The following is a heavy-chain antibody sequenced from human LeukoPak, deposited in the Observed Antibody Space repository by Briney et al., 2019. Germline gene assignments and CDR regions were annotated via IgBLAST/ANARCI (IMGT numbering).Heavy chain of an antibody. V-gene: IGHV1-2*02. J-gene: IGHJ6*02. D-gene: IGHD1-26*01. CDR1: GYTFTGYY. CDR2: INPNSGGT. CDR3: VGGSYLRYYYYYGMDV. Sequence: ASVQVSCKASGYTFTGYYMHWVRQAPGQGLEWMGWINPNSGGTNYAQKFQGRVTMTTDTSTSTAYMELRSLRSDDTAVYYCVGGSYLRYYYYYGMDVWGQGTTVTVSS.